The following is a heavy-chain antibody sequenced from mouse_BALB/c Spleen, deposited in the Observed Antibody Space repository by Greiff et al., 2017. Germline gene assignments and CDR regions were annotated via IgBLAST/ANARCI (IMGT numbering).Heavy chain of an antibody. CDR3: ARKGKYYYGSRDWYFDV. J-gene: IGHJ1*01. CDR2: ISYSGST. Sequence: VQLKESGPGLVKPSQSLSLTCTVTGYSITSDYAWNWIRQFPGNKLEWMGYISYSGSTSYNPSLKSRISITRDTSKNQFILQLNSVTTEDTATYYCARKGKYYYGSRDWYFDVWGAGTTVTVSS. CDR1: GYSITSDYA. V-gene: IGHV3-2*02. D-gene: IGHD1-1*01.